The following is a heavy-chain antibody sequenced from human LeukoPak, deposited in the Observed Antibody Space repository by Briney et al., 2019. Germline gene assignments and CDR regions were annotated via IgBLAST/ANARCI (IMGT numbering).Heavy chain of an antibody. V-gene: IGHV3-74*01. CDR3: TRSDWFDP. CDR2: IKHDGSSI. CDR1: GFSLGDYW. J-gene: IGHJ5*02. Sequence: GGSLRLSCVASGFSLGDYWMHWVRQVTGKGLLWVSRIKHDGSSISYADSVKGRFIVSRDNAKNTLYLQMNSLRAEDTAVYYCTRSDWFDPWGQGTLVIVSS.